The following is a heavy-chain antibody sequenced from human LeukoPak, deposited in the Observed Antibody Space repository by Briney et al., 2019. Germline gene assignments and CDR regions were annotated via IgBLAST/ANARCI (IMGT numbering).Heavy chain of an antibody. V-gene: IGHV3-74*01. CDR2: ISSDGSST. Sequence: PGGSLRLSCAASGFTFSSYWMHWVRQAPGKGLVWVSRISSDGSSTTYADSVEGRFIISRDNAKNTLYLQMNSLRVEDTAVYYCVRESEYFDWLLDYWGQGTLVTVSS. CDR3: VRESEYFDWLLDY. CDR1: GFTFSSYW. D-gene: IGHD3-9*01. J-gene: IGHJ4*02.